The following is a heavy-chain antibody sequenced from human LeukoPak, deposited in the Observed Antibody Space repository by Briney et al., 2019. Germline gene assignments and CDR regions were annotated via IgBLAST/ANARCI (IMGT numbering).Heavy chain of an antibody. CDR2: IHTSGSA. Sequence: SQTLSLTCTVSGGSLSSGTFYWSWIRQPAGKGLEWIGRIHTSGSANSNPSLKSRVTISVDTSKNQLSLNLTSVTAADTAVYYYARGLATRPDWFDPWGQGTLVTVSS. CDR1: GGSLSSGTFY. V-gene: IGHV4-61*02. J-gene: IGHJ5*02. CDR3: ARGLATRPDWFDP. D-gene: IGHD6-6*01.